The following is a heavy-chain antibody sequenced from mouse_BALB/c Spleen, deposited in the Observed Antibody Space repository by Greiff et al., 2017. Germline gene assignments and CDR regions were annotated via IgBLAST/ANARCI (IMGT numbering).Heavy chain of an antibody. Sequence: VQLQQSGPELVKPGASVKIPCTASGYTFTDYNMDWVKQSHGKSLEWIGDINPNNGGTIYNQKFKGKATLTVDKSSSTAYMELRSLTSEDTAVYYCARSGYYYGSSHCWYFDVWGAGTTVTVSS. J-gene: IGHJ1*01. V-gene: IGHV1-18*01. D-gene: IGHD1-1*01. CDR1: GYTFTDYN. CDR3: ARSGYYYGSSHCWYFDV. CDR2: INPNNGGT.